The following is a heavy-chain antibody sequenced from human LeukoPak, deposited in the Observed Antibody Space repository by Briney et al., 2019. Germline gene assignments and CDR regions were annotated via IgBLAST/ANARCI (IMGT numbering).Heavy chain of an antibody. Sequence: GSVKVSCKAFGYTLSSYGISWLRQAPGQGLEWIGWISGYNYKTKYAQTFQGRVAMTIDTSTKTVSMELRILRSDDTAVYYCARDHEGSPFWRDAFDIWGQGTMVTVSS. J-gene: IGHJ3*02. D-gene: IGHD3-3*01. CDR2: ISGYNYKT. CDR3: ARDHEGSPFWRDAFDI. V-gene: IGHV1-18*04. CDR1: GYTLSSYG.